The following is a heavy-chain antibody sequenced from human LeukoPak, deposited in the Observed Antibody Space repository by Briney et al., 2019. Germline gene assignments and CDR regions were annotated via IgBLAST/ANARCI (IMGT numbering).Heavy chain of an antibody. Sequence: QPGGSLRLSCAASGFTFSSYAMSWVRQAPGKGLEWVSAISGSGGSTYYADSVKGRFTISRDNSKNTLYLQMNSLRAEDTAVYYCAKVRPQRLGMPNYDFWSGYYYFDYWGQGTLVTVSS. V-gene: IGHV3-23*01. CDR2: ISGSGGST. CDR3: AKVRPQRLGMPNYDFWSGYYYFDY. J-gene: IGHJ4*02. D-gene: IGHD3-3*01. CDR1: GFTFSSYA.